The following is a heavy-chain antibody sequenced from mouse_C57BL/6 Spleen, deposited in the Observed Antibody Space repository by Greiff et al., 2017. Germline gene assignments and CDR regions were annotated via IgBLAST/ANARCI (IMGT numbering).Heavy chain of an antibody. J-gene: IGHJ4*01. V-gene: IGHV1-9*01. CDR1: GYTFTGYW. CDR3: ARGDYYGSSYSYAMDY. CDR2: ILPGSGST. Sequence: QVQLKQSGAELMKPGASVKLSCKATGYTFTGYWIEWVKQRPGHGLEWIGEILPGSGSTNYNEKFKGKATFTADTSSNTAYMQLSSLTTEDSAIYYCARGDYYGSSYSYAMDYWGQGTSVTVSS. D-gene: IGHD1-1*01.